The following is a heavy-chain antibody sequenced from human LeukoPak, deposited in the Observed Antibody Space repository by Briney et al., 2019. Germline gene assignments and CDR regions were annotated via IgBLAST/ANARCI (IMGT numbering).Heavy chain of an antibody. J-gene: IGHJ4*02. CDR3: AKGSLVDIVATTLFAF. CDR1: GFTFSESA. Sequence: GGSLRVSCAASGFTFSESAMTWVRQGPGKGLEWVSTITVSGDSTYYADSVKGRFTISRDNSNNTLYLQMNSLRADDTAVYYCAKGSLVDIVATTLFAFWGQGTLVTVSS. V-gene: IGHV3-23*01. CDR2: ITVSGDST. D-gene: IGHD5-12*01.